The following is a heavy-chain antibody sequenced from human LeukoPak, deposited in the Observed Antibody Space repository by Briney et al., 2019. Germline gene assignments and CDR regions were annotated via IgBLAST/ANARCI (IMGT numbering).Heavy chain of an antibody. CDR2: ISSSSSYI. CDR1: GFTFSSYG. Sequence: GGSLRLSCAASGFTFSSYGMHWVRQAPGKGLEWVSSISSSSSYIYYADSVKGRFTISRDNAKNSLYLQMNSLRAEDTAVYYCARDVRLVGASDYWGQGTLVTVSS. CDR3: ARDVRLVGASDY. D-gene: IGHD1-26*01. V-gene: IGHV3-21*01. J-gene: IGHJ4*02.